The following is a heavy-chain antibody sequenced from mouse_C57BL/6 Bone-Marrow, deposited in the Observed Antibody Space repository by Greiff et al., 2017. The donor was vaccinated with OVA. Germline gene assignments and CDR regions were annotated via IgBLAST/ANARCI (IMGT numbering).Heavy chain of an antibody. CDR2: IDPENGDT. CDR1: GFNIKDDY. Sequence: VQLQQSGAELVRPGASVKLSCTASGFNIKDDYMHWVKQRPEQGLEWIGWIDPENGDTEYASKFQGKATITADTSSNTAYLQLSSLTSEDTAVYYCTTWVVTTGYYYAMGYWGQGTSVTVSS. J-gene: IGHJ4*01. V-gene: IGHV14-4*01. CDR3: TTWVVTTGYYYAMGY. D-gene: IGHD2-2*01.